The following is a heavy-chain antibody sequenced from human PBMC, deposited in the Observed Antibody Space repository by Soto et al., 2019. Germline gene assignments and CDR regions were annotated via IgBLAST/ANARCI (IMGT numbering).Heavy chain of an antibody. CDR2: INDRGSI. Sequence: QVQLQQWGAGPLRPLETLSLTCGVSGGSFSGYYWAWIRQSPGKGLEWFGEINDRGSINYNPSLKSRVSISVGTSKNHYSLNLRSVTAADTAVYYCARESHDILTGPPWVWYFDLWGRGTLVTVSS. J-gene: IGHJ2*01. V-gene: IGHV4-34*01. D-gene: IGHD3-9*01. CDR3: ARESHDILTGPPWVWYFDL. CDR1: GGSFSGYY.